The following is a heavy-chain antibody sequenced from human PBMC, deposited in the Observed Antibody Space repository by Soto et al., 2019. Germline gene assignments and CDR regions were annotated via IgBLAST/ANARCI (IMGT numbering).Heavy chain of an antibody. J-gene: IGHJ6*03. D-gene: IGHD2-15*01. V-gene: IGHV5-51*01. Sequence: PGESLKISCMGSGYSFTSFWIGWVRQMPGKGLEWMGIIYPGDSDTRYSPSFQGQVTISADKSISTAYPQWSSLKASDTAMYYCARHRAYCSGGSCYDYYYYYMDVWGKGTTVTVSS. CDR3: ARHRAYCSGGSCYDYYYYYMDV. CDR1: GYSFTSFW. CDR2: IYPGDSDT.